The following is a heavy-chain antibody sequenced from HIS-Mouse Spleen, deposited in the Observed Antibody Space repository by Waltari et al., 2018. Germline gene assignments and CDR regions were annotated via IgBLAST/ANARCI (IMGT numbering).Heavy chain of an antibody. CDR2: IYYSWGT. D-gene: IGHD6-13*01. J-gene: IGHJ4*02. CDR3: ARLTAAGTY. CDR1: GGSISSSSYY. V-gene: IGHV4-39*07. Sequence: QLQLQESGPGLVKPSETLSLTCTVSGGSISSSSYYWGWIRQPPGKGLEWIGRIYYSWGTYYNPSLKSRVTISVETSKNQVSLKLSSVTAADTAVYYCARLTAAGTYWGQGTLVTVSS.